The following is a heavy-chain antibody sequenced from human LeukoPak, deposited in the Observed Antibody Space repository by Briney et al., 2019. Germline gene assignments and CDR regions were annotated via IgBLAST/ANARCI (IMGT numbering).Heavy chain of an antibody. CDR3: ARVSVQADSSGYHSWFDP. CDR1: GGSFSGYY. Sequence: SETLSLTCAVYGGSFSGYYWSWIRQPPGKGLEWIGEINHSGSTNYNPSLKSRVTISVDTSKNQFSLKLSSVTAADTAVYYCARVSVQADSSGYHSWFDPWGQGTLVTVSS. CDR2: INHSGST. D-gene: IGHD3-22*01. J-gene: IGHJ5*02. V-gene: IGHV4-34*01.